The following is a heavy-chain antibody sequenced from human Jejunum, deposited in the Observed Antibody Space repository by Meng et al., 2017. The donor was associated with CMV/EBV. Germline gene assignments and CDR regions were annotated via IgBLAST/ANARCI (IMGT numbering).Heavy chain of an antibody. J-gene: IGHJ5*02. CDR3: ATSMSGYSYGYS. CDR1: GASISSSRW. Sequence: VQLQEAGPGLVQPSGTLSLTCAVSGASISSSRWWSRVRQAPGEGLEWIGEIYYTGRTNYNPSLKSRVSMSIDKSKNQFSLNLNSVTVADTAVYYCATSMSGYSYGYSWGQGTLVTVSS. D-gene: IGHD5-12*01. V-gene: IGHV4-4*02. CDR2: IYYTGRT.